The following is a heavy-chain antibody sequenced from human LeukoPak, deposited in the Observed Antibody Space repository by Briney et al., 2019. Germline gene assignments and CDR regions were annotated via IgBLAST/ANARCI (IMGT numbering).Heavy chain of an antibody. V-gene: IGHV4-39*07. Sequence: SETLSLTCTVSGGSISSSSYYWGWIRQPSGKGLEWIGSIYYSGSTYYNPSLKSRVTISVDTSKNQFSLKLSSVTAADTAVYYCASGLKSGAALRRWGQGTLVTVSS. D-gene: IGHD6-13*01. CDR2: IYYSGST. J-gene: IGHJ4*02. CDR3: ASGLKSGAALRR. CDR1: GGSISSSSYY.